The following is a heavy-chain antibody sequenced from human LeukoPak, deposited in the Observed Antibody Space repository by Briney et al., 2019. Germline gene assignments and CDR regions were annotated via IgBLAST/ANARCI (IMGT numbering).Heavy chain of an antibody. CDR2: TYYRSKWYN. CDR3: ARGGEVLLWFGELSGYFDY. CDR1: GDSVSGNSAA. V-gene: IGHV6-1*01. J-gene: IGHJ4*02. D-gene: IGHD3-10*01. Sequence: SQTLSLTCAISGDSVSGNSAAWNWIRQSPSRGLEWLGRTYYRSKWYNDYAVSVKSRITINPDTSKNQFSLQLNSVTPEDTAVYYCARGGEVLLWFGELSGYFDYWGQGILVTVSS.